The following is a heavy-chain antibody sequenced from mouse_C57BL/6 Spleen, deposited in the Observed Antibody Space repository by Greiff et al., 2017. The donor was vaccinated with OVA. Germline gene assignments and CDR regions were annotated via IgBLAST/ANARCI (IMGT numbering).Heavy chain of an antibody. CDR3: ARGGWLLYFDY. V-gene: IGHV2-2*01. Sequence: VMLVESGPGLVQPSQSLSITCTVSGFSLTSYGVHWVRQSPGKGLEWLGVIWSGGSTDYNAAFISRLSISKDNSKSQVFFKMNSLQADDTAIYYCARGGWLLYFDYWGRGTTLTVSS. D-gene: IGHD2-3*01. CDR2: IWSGGST. CDR1: GFSLTSYG. J-gene: IGHJ2*01.